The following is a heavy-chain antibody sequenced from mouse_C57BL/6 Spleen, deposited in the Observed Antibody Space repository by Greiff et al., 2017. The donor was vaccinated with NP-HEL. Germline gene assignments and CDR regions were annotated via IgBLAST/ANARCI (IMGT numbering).Heavy chain of an antibody. CDR1: GYSITSGYY. CDR2: ISYDGSN. V-gene: IGHV3-6*01. Sequence: EVKVEESGPGLVKPSQSLSLTCSVTGYSITSGYYWNWIRQFPGNKLEWMGYISYDGSNNYNPSLKNRISITRDTSKNQFFLKLNSVTTEDTATYYGARRGYYGSSYDYAMDYWGQGTSVTVSS. D-gene: IGHD1-1*01. CDR3: ARRGYYGSSYDYAMDY. J-gene: IGHJ4*01.